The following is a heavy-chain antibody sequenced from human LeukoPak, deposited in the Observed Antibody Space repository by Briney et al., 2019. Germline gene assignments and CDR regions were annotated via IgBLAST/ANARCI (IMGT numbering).Heavy chain of an antibody. V-gene: IGHV3-23*01. Sequence: QPGGSLRLSCVASGLTFSTYAMSWVREAPGKGLEWVSAIESTGDTTYYADSVKGRFTISRDNSKNTVYLEMNSLRAEDTAIYYCAKGSGSGGWDYWGQGTLVTVSS. D-gene: IGHD2-15*01. CDR3: AKGSGSGGWDY. CDR2: IESTGDTT. CDR1: GLTFSTYA. J-gene: IGHJ4*02.